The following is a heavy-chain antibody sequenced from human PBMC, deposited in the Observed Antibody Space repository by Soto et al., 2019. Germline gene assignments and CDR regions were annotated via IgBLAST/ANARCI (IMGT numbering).Heavy chain of an antibody. CDR2: MNPNSGNK. CDR3: AREMSSRWYVDY. Sequence: QVQLVQSGAEVKKPGASVKVSCKASGYTFTSYDINWVRQATGKGHEWMGWMNPNSGNKGYAQKFQGRVTMTRNTSISTAYMEVSSLRSEDTAVSYCAREMSSRWYVDYWGQGTLVTVSS. V-gene: IGHV1-8*01. CDR1: GYTFTSYD. J-gene: IGHJ4*02. D-gene: IGHD6-19*01.